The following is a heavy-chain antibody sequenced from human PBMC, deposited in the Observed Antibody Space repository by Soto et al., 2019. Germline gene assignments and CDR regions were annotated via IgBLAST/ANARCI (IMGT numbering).Heavy chain of an antibody. CDR3: ARRTRSGWGSYSFDP. J-gene: IGHJ5*02. V-gene: IGHV3-64*01. CDR1: GFTFSSSA. Sequence: EVQLVESGGGLVQPGGSLRLSCAASGFTFSSSAMHWVRQAPGKGLEYVSAISSNGGSTYYANSVKGRFTISRDNSKNTLYLQMGSLRAEDMAVYYCARRTRSGWGSYSFDPWGQGTLVTVSS. CDR2: ISSNGGST. D-gene: IGHD1-26*01.